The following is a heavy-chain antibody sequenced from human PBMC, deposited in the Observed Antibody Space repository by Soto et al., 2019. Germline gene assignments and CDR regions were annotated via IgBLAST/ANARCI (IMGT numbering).Heavy chain of an antibody. J-gene: IGHJ3*02. CDR2: IWFDGSNE. CDR1: GFTFSSHG. CDR3: KGGISSNRSDYQAFDI. Sequence: QVQLVESGGGVVQPGRSLRLSCAASGFTFSSHGMHWVRQAPGKGLEWLAVIWFDGSNEYYGDSVKGRFTIFRDNSKDMLYLQMNSLRAEDTALYYCKGGISSNRSDYQAFDIWGQGTMVTVSS. V-gene: IGHV3-33*01. D-gene: IGHD2-2*01.